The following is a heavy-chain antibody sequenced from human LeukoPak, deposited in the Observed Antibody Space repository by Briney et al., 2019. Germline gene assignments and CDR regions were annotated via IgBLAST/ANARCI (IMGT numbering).Heavy chain of an antibody. CDR1: GSTLTTIS. V-gene: IGHV1-24*01. J-gene: IGHJ4*02. CDR2: LSPRDGET. D-gene: IGHD3-10*01. CDR3: ATGAMVYDF. Sequence: ASVKVSCTVSGSTLTTISIDWVRRAPGKGLEWMGSLSPRDGETSHAQKFKGRFNMTADTATDIAYMEMSSLESGDTAVYYCATGAMVYDFWGQGTLVTVSS.